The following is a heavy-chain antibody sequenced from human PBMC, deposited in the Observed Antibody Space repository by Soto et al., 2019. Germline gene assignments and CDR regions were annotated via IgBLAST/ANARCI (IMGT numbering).Heavy chain of an antibody. CDR1: GFTFSSYA. J-gene: IGHJ5*02. CDR3: AKDTGVSWDHWFDP. CDR2: ISGSGGRT. Sequence: GGSLRLSCAASGFTFSSYAMSWVRQAPGKGLEWVSAISGSGGRTYYADSVKGRFTISRDNSKNTLYLQMNSLRAEDTAVYYCAKDTGVSWDHWFDPWGQGTLVTVSS. D-gene: IGHD1-26*01. V-gene: IGHV3-23*01.